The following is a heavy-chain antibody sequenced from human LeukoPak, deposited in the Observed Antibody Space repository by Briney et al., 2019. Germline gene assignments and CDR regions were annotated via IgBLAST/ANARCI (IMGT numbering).Heavy chain of an antibody. CDR1: GFTFSSYW. D-gene: IGHD2-2*01. J-gene: IGHJ5*02. CDR2: INQDGSEK. V-gene: IGHV3-7*01. CDR3: ARDETGYCSSTSCYAPNWFDP. Sequence: GGSLRLSCAASGFTFSSYWMSWVRQAPGKGLEWVANINQDGSEKYYVDSVKGRFTISRDNAKNSLYLQMNSLRAEDTAVYYCARDETGYCSSTSCYAPNWFDPWGQGTLVTVSS.